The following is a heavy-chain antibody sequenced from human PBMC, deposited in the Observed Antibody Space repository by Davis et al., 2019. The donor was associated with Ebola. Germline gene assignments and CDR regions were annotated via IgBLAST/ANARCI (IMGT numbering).Heavy chain of an antibody. Sequence: GESLKISCAASGFTFSDYGMSWVRQAPGKGLEWVSGVTGSSDRYYADSVKGRFTISRDNSKNTLYLQMNSLRAEDTAVYYCARGRYGSGDYWGQGTLVTVSS. J-gene: IGHJ4*02. V-gene: IGHV3-23*01. CDR3: ARGRYGSGDY. CDR2: VTGSSDR. D-gene: IGHD5-18*01. CDR1: GFTFSDYG.